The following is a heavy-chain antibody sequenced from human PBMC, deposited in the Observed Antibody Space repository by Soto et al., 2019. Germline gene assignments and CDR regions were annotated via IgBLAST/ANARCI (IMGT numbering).Heavy chain of an antibody. CDR2: ISYDGGNE. CDR3: AKDRYSGTYPTDFDY. Sequence: GGSLRLSCAGSGFTFSSYGIHWVRQAPGKGLEWVALISYDGGNEKYTESVKDRFTISRDDSHNVAYLQMSSLRTEDTATYYCAKDRYSGTYPTDFDYWGQGSLVTVSS. J-gene: IGHJ4*02. V-gene: IGHV3-30*18. D-gene: IGHD1-26*01. CDR1: GFTFSSYG.